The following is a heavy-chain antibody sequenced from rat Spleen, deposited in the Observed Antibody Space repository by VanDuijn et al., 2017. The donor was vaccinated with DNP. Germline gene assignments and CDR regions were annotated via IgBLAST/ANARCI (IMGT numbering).Heavy chain of an antibody. CDR2: IIYDGSKT. V-gene: IGHV5S10*01. Sequence: EVQLVESGGGFVQPGRSLKLSCLASGFSFSDYNMAWVRQAPKKGLEWVAIIIYDGSKTYYRDSVQGRFTISRDNGKSTLSLQMDSLGSEDTATYYCARYGYGGLDYWGQGVMVTVSS. D-gene: IGHD1-11*01. J-gene: IGHJ2*01. CDR1: GFSFSDYN. CDR3: ARYGYGGLDY.